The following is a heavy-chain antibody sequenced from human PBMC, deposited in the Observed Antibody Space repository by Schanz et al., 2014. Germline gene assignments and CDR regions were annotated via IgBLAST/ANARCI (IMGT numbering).Heavy chain of an antibody. V-gene: IGHV3-20*04. CDR2: INWNGGST. CDR1: GFTFSGYA. J-gene: IGHJ4*02. Sequence: EVQLLESGGGLVQPGGSLRISCAASGFTFSGYAMSWVRQAPGKGLEWVSGINWNGGSTGYADSVKGRFTISRDNAKNSLYLQMNSLRAEDTALYYCARDSGSSSWYRSDYWGQGTLVTVSS. D-gene: IGHD6-13*01. CDR3: ARDSGSSSWYRSDY.